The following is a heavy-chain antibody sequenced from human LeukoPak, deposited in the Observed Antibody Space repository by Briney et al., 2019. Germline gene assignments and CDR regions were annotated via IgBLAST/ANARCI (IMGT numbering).Heavy chain of an antibody. CDR3: ARMGGWTSYSSSWAIDY. J-gene: IGHJ4*02. CDR1: GYTFTSYG. V-gene: IGHV1-18*01. Sequence: WASVKVSCKASGYTFTSYGISWVRQAPGQGLEWMGWISAYNGNTNYAQKLQDRVTMTTDTSTSTAYMELRSLRSDDTAVYYCARMGGWTSYSSSWAIDYWGQGTLVTVSS. CDR2: ISAYNGNT. D-gene: IGHD6-13*01.